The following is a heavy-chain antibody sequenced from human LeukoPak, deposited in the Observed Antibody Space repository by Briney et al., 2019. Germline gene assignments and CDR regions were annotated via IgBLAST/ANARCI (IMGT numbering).Heavy chain of an antibody. CDR3: ARAVSSGYYYYDDY. CDR1: GYTVTSYD. D-gene: IGHD3-22*01. Sequence: ASVKVSCKASGYTVTSYDINWVRQATGQGLEWMGWMNPNSGNTGYAQKFQGRVTMTRNTSISTAYMELSSLRSEDTAVYYCARAVSSGYYYYDDYWGQGTLVTVSS. CDR2: MNPNSGNT. J-gene: IGHJ4*02. V-gene: IGHV1-8*01.